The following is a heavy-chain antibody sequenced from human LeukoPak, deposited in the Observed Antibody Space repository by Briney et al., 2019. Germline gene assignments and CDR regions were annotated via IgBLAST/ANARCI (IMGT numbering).Heavy chain of an antibody. Sequence: PSETLSLTCTVSGDSVTSGYWSWIRQPPGKGLEWIGYIYDSGITDYNPSLKSRLTISADTSNNQFSLNLSSVAAADTAVYYCAGRGHRYSRDWGQGILVTVSS. J-gene: IGHJ1*01. D-gene: IGHD2-15*01. CDR1: GDSVTSGY. CDR2: IYDSGIT. V-gene: IGHV4-4*09. CDR3: AGRGHRYSRD.